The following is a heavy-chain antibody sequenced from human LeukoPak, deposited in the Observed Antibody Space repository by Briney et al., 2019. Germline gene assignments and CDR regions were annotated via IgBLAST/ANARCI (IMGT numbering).Heavy chain of an antibody. J-gene: IGHJ1*01. CDR3: ARLQQHDGFQH. CDR2: IYPDDSDT. V-gene: IGHV5-51*01. Sequence: GESLKISYKGSGNSFTTYWIGWVRQMPGKGLEWMGIIYPDDSDTRYSPSLQGQVTISADKSSSTAYLQWSGLKASDSAMYYCARLQQHDGFQHWGQGTLVIVSS. D-gene: IGHD6-13*01. CDR1: GNSFTTYW.